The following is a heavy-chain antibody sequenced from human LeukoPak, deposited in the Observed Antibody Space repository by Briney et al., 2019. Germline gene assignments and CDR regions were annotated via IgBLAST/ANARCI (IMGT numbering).Heavy chain of an antibody. CDR3: ARWYYYDSSGCFVY. V-gene: IGHV1-8*01. J-gene: IGHJ4*02. CDR1: GYTFTSYD. CDR2: MNPNSGNT. D-gene: IGHD3-22*01. Sequence: GASVKVSCKASGYTFTSYDINWVRQAPGQGLEWMGWMNPNSGNTGYAQKFQGRGTMTRNTSIITAYMELRSLRSEDTAVDYCARWYYYDSSGCFVYWVRGSLV.